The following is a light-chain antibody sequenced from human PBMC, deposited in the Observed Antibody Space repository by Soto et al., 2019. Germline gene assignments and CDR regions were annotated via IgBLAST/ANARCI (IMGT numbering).Light chain of an antibody. CDR2: DVT. CDR3: SSYTSFKTLV. Sequence: QSVLTQPASVSESPGQSITISCTGSSRDVGVYKYVSWYQQHPGKAPKLLIYDVTNRPSGVSNRFSGSKSGYTASLTISGLQSEDEADYYCSSYTSFKTLVFGTGTKVTVL. J-gene: IGLJ1*01. V-gene: IGLV2-14*01. CDR1: SRDVGVYKY.